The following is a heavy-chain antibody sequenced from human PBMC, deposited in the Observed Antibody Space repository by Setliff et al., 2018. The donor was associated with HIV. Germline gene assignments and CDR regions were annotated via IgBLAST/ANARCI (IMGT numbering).Heavy chain of an antibody. Sequence: GGSLRLSCAASGFTFDDYAMHWVRQAPGKGLEWVSGTSWNSGSIGYADSVKGRFTISRDNAKNSLYLQMNSLRAEDMALYYCAKGDHTISSSWSPYFDYWGQGTLVTVSS. CDR1: GFTFDDYA. V-gene: IGHV3-9*03. CDR2: TSWNSGSI. D-gene: IGHD6-13*01. J-gene: IGHJ4*02. CDR3: AKGDHTISSSWSPYFDY.